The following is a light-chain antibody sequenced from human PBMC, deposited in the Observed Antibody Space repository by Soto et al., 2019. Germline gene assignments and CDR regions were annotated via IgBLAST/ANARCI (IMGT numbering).Light chain of an antibody. CDR3: QQYGSSPRT. CDR2: GAS. Sequence: EIVLTQFPDTLSLSPGERATLSCRASQSVSSSSLAWYQQRRGQAPRLLIHGASSRATGIPDRFSGSGSGTDFNLTISRLEPEDFAVHYCQQYGSSPRTFGQGTKVEVK. J-gene: IGKJ1*01. V-gene: IGKV3-20*01. CDR1: QSVSSSS.